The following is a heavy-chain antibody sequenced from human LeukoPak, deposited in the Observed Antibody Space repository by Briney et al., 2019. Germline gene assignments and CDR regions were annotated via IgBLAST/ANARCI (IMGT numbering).Heavy chain of an antibody. Sequence: AGGSLRLSCAASGFTFSSYWVSWVRQAPGKGLEWVANIKQDGSEKYYVDSVKGRFTISRDNAKNSLYLQMNSLRAEDTAVYYCARDQGSGLLYYFDYWGQGTLVTVPS. CDR1: GFTFSSYW. J-gene: IGHJ4*02. CDR3: ARDQGSGLLYYFDY. D-gene: IGHD6-19*01. V-gene: IGHV3-7*01. CDR2: IKQDGSEK.